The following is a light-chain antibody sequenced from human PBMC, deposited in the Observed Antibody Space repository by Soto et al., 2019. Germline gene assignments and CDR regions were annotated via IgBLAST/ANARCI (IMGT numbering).Light chain of an antibody. CDR2: KAS. CDR1: QSISTW. J-gene: IGKJ2*01. V-gene: IGKV1-5*03. Sequence: EIPMTQSPSTLAASVGDRVTITCRASQSISTWLDWYQQKPGKAPKVMIYKASSLESGVPPQFSGGGSGTEFTLTISSLQPGDFATYYCQQYDSYPYTFGQGTKWEIK. CDR3: QQYDSYPYT.